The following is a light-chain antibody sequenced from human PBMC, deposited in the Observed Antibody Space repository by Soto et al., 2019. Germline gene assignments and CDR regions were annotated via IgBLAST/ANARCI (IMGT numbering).Light chain of an antibody. CDR3: QQLKSYPVT. J-gene: IGKJ4*01. V-gene: IGKV1-9*01. CDR1: QGISSY. CDR2: AAS. Sequence: DIQLTQSPSFLSASVGDRVTITCRASQGISSYLAWYQQEPGKAPKPLIYAASTLQSGGPSRFSGDGSGTEFTLTISSLQPEDFATYYCQQLKSYPVTFGGGTKVEIK.